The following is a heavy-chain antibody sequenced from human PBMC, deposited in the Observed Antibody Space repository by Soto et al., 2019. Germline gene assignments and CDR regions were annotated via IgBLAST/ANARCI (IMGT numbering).Heavy chain of an antibody. J-gene: IGHJ1*01. CDR2: IWYDGSNK. CDR3: ARGGYYDSSGYWDPAHFQH. D-gene: IGHD3-22*01. CDR1: GFTFSSYG. Sequence: QVQLVESGGGVVQPGRSLRLSCAASGFTFSSYGMHWVRQAPGKGLEWVAVIWYDGSNKYYADSVKGRFTISRDNSKNTLYLQMNSLRAEDTAVYYCARGGYYDSSGYWDPAHFQHWGQGTLVTVSS. V-gene: IGHV3-33*01.